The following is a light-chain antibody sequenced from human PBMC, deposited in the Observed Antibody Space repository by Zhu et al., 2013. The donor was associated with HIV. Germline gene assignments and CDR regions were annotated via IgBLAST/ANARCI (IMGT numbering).Light chain of an antibody. CDR2: DAS. CDR1: QGISDY. J-gene: IGKJ3*01. V-gene: IGKV1-17*02. CDR3: QQPNIFPFS. Sequence: IQMTQSPSSLSASVGDRVTITCRASQGISDYLHWYQQKPGKAPMLLIYDASTLQSGVPSRFSGSGSGTEFTLTINNLQPDDVSTYYCQQPNIFPFSFGPGTKVEI.